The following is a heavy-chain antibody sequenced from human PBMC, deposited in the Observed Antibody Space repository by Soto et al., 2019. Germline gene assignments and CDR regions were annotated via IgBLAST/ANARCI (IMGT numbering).Heavy chain of an antibody. Sequence: LRVSFAASGFTFISYAMSWVRQAPGKGLEWVSAISGSGSNTYYADSVKGRFTISRDNSKNTLYLQMDSLRAEDTALYYCVKDMVYWGQGALVTVSS. J-gene: IGHJ4*02. CDR1: GFTFISYA. V-gene: IGHV3-23*01. D-gene: IGHD3-10*01. CDR3: VKDMVY. CDR2: ISGSGSNT.